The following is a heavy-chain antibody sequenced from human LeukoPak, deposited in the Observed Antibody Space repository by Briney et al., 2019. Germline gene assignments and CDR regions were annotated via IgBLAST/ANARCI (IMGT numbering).Heavy chain of an antibody. CDR2: ISSSSYI. CDR3: ARGLIRGNLLDY. J-gene: IGHJ4*02. CDR1: GFTFSSYS. V-gene: IGHV3-21*01. Sequence: PGGSLRLSCAASGFTFSSYSMNWVRQAPGKGLEWVSSISSSSYIYYADSVKGRFTISRDNAKNSLYLQMNSLRAEDTAVYYCARGLIRGNLLDYWGQGTLVTVSS. D-gene: IGHD4-23*01.